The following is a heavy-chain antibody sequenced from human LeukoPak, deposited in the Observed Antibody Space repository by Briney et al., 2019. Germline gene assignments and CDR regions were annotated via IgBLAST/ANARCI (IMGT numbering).Heavy chain of an antibody. CDR3: ASAGYNYPTY. Sequence: GGSLRLSCAASGFTFSSYAMSWVRQAPGKGLEWVSAISGSGGSTYYADSVKGRLTIPRDNSKNTLYLQMNSLRAEDTAVYYCASAGYNYPTYWGQGTLVTVSS. CDR2: ISGSGGST. D-gene: IGHD5-24*01. CDR1: GFTFSSYA. J-gene: IGHJ4*02. V-gene: IGHV3-23*01.